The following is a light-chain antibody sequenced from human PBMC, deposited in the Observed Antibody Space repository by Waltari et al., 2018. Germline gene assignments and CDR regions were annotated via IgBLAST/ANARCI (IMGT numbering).Light chain of an antibody. V-gene: IGLV1-47*01. CDR1: SSNTGSNY. CDR3: AAWDDSLWV. J-gene: IGLJ3*02. CDR2: RNN. Sequence: QSVLTPPPSASGTTRQTVTLSCSGSSSNTGSNYVYWYQPPPGKAPKLLIYRNNQRPSGVPDRFSGSKAGTSASLAISGLRSEDEADYYCAAWDDSLWVFGGGTKLTVL.